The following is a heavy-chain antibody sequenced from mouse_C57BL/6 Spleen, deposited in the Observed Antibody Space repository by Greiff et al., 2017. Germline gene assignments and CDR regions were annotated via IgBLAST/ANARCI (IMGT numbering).Heavy chain of an antibody. Sequence: EVKLVESGPELVKPGASVKISCKASGYSFTGYFMNWVKQSHGKSLEWIGRINPYNGDTFYNQKFKGKATLTVDKSSSTAHMELLSLTSEDFAVYYCAREWDYYGSSPLAMDYWGQGTSVTVSS. V-gene: IGHV1-37*01. J-gene: IGHJ4*01. CDR1: GYSFTGYF. CDR3: AREWDYYGSSPLAMDY. D-gene: IGHD1-1*01. CDR2: INPYNGDT.